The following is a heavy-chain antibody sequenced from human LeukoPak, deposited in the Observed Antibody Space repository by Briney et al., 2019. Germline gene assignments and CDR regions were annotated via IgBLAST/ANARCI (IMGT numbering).Heavy chain of an antibody. CDR1: GGSVSSYF. V-gene: IGHV4-59*02. CDR2: IDDSGNT. CDR3: ARSDYYGSGSHTMFDAFDI. Sequence: PSETLSLTCTVSGGSVSSYFWSWIRRPPGKGLEWIGYIDDSGNTNYNPSLKSQVSISIAKSKNQFSLKLSSVTAADTAMYYCARSDYYGSGSHTMFDAFDIWGQGTRVTVSS. D-gene: IGHD3-10*01. J-gene: IGHJ3*02.